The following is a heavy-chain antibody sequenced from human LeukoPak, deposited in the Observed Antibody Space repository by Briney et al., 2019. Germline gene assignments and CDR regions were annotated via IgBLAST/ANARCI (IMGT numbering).Heavy chain of an antibody. J-gene: IGHJ6*03. CDR3: ATRSGSVITTQPYYYYYYMDV. D-gene: IGHD3-10*01. V-gene: IGHV3-53*01. CDR2: IYSGGDT. CDR1: GFTVSSNY. Sequence: GGSLRLSCAASGFTVSSNYMSWVRQAPGKGLEWVSVIYSGGDTYYVDSVKGRFTISRDNSKNTLYLQMNSLRAEDTAVYYCATRSGSVITTQPYYYYYYMDVWGKGTTVTVSS.